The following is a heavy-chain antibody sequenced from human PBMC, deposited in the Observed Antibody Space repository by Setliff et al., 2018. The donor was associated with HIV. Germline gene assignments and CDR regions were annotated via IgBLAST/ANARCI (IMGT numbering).Heavy chain of an antibody. J-gene: IGHJ3*01. CDR3: ATKVYCTNGVCLDAFDL. Sequence: SVQVSCQASGYTFTTYAIHWVRQAPGQGLEWMGWINAGNGNTKYSQKFQGRVTMTRDTSSSTAYMELSRLRSDDTAVYYCATKVYCTNGVCLDAFDLWGQGTMVTVSS. V-gene: IGHV1-3*01. CDR2: INAGNGNT. D-gene: IGHD2-8*01. CDR1: GYTFTTYA.